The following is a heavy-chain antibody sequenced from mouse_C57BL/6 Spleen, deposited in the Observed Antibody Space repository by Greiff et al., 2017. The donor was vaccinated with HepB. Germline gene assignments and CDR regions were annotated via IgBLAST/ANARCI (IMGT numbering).Heavy chain of an antibody. CDR3: ARSRTGTGDY. D-gene: IGHD4-1*01. V-gene: IGHV1-69*01. CDR1: GYTFTSYW. CDR2: IDPSDSYT. J-gene: IGHJ2*01. Sequence: VQLQQPGAELVMPGASVKLSCKASGYTFTSYWMHWVKQRPGQGLEWIGEIDPSDSYTNYNQKFKGKSTLTVDKSSSTAYMQLSSLTSEDSAVYYCARSRTGTGDYWGQGTTLTVSS.